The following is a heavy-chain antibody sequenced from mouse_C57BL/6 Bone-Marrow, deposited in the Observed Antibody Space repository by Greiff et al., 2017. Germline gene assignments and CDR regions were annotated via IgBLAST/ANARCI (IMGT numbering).Heavy chain of an antibody. CDR3: ARHDDGYCDY. CDR2: ISSGGSYT. D-gene: IGHD2-3*01. J-gene: IGHJ2*01. Sequence: EVKLMESGGDLVKPGGSLKLSCAASGFTFSSYGMSWVRQTPDKRLEWVANISSGGSYTYYPDSVKGRFTISRDNAKNTLYLQMSSLKSEDTAMYYCARHDDGYCDYWGQGTTLTVSS. V-gene: IGHV5-6*01. CDR1: GFTFSSYG.